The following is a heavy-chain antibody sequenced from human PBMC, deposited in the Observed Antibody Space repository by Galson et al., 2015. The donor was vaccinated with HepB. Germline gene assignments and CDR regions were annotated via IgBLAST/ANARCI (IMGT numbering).Heavy chain of an antibody. V-gene: IGHV3-74*01. CDR2: IDNDGTGT. CDR1: GFTFNNYW. D-gene: IGHD4/OR15-4a*01. Sequence: LRLSCAASGFTFNNYWMHWVRQAPGKGLVWVSRIDNDGTGTDYGDSVKGRFTISRDNAKNTLYLVMSSLRADDTAVYFCARRQCIGASCYLDSWGQGTLVTVSS. J-gene: IGHJ4*02. CDR3: ARRQCIGASCYLDS.